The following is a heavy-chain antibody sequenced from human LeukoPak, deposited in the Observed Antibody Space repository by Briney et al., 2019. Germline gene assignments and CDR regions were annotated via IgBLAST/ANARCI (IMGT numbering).Heavy chain of an antibody. CDR2: IYTSGST. CDR3: ARARRMDNFDY. Sequence: PSGTLSLTCAVSGGSISSGSYYWSWIRQPAGKGLEWIGRIYTSGSTNYNPSLKSRVTISVDTSKNQFSLKLTSVTAANTAVYYCARARRMDNFDYWGQGTLVTVSS. D-gene: IGHD3/OR15-3a*01. J-gene: IGHJ4*02. CDR1: GGSISSGSYY. V-gene: IGHV4-61*02.